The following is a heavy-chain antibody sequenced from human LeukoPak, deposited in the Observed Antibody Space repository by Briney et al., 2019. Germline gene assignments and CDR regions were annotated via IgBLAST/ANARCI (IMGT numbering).Heavy chain of an antibody. V-gene: IGHV1-69*05. CDR3: ARLDYGGNFGTSSPHAFDI. Sequence: GSSVKVSCKASGGTFSSYAISWVRQAPGQGLEWMGGIIPIFGTANYAQKFQGRVTITTDESTSTAYMELSSLRSEDTAAYYCARLDYGGNFGTSSPHAFDIWGQGTMVTVSS. CDR2: IIPIFGTA. J-gene: IGHJ3*02. CDR1: GGTFSSYA. D-gene: IGHD4-23*01.